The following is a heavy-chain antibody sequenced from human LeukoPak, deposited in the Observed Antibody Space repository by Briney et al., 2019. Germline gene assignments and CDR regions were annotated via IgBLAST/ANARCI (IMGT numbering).Heavy chain of an antibody. CDR2: IYSTGNT. D-gene: IGHD5-18*01. CDR1: GDSISSHY. J-gene: IGHJ6*03. V-gene: IGHV4-4*07. Sequence: PSETLSLTCSVSGDSISSHYWTWIRQPAGMGLEWIGRIYSTGNTNYNPSLKSRVTMSVDTSKNQFSLKLSSVTAADTAVYYCARDSVDTAMATYYYYYYYMDVWGKGTTVTISS. CDR3: ARDSVDTAMATYYYYYYYMDV.